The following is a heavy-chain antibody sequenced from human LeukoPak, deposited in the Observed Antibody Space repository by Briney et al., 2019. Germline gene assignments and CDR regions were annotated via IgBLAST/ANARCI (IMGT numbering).Heavy chain of an antibody. J-gene: IGHJ4*02. V-gene: IGHV1-8*01. Sequence: ASVKVSCKTSGYIFTDYDINWVRQAPGQGLEWMGWMNPYSGGAGYAQNFQGRVTMTRDTSTSTAFMELSSLTSEDTAVYYCARFHRHQLPKSDDWGQATLVTVSS. CDR2: MNPYSGGA. D-gene: IGHD1-14*01. CDR3: ARFHRHQLPKSDD. CDR1: GYIFTDYD.